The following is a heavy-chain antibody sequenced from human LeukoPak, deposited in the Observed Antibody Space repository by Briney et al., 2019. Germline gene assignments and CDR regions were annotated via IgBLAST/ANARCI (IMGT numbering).Heavy chain of an antibody. CDR3: ARARTAMALYYFDY. V-gene: IGHV4-59*01. D-gene: IGHD5-18*01. Sequence: SETLSLTCTVSGGSISSYYWSWIRQPPGKGLEWIGYIYYSGSTNYNPSLKSRVTISVDTSKSQFSLKLSSVTAADTAVYYCARARTAMALYYFDYWGQGTLVTVSS. CDR1: GGSISSYY. J-gene: IGHJ4*02. CDR2: IYYSGST.